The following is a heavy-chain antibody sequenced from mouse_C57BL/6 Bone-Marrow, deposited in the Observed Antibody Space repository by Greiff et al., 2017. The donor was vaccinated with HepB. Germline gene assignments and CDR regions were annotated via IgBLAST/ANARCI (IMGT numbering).Heavy chain of an antibody. CDR3: ARHGAVAMDY. V-gene: IGHV5-12*01. CDR1: GFTFSDYY. J-gene: IGHJ4*01. CDR2: ISNGGGST. Sequence: EVQVVESGGGLVQPGGSLKLSCAASGFTFSDYYMYWVRQTPEKRLEWVAYISNGGGSTYYPDTVKGRFTISRDNAKNTLYLQMSRLKSEDTAMYYCARHGAVAMDYWGQGTSVTVSS.